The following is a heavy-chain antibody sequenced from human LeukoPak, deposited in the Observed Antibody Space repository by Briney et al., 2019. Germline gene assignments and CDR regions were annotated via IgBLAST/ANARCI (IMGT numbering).Heavy chain of an antibody. J-gene: IGHJ4*02. Sequence: PGGSLRLSCAASGFTFSTYTMNWGRQAPGKGLEWVSSITGSSSYIFSADSLKGRFTISRDNAKNSLYLQMNSLRAEDTAVYYCARVAGESRDYWGQGTLVTVSS. CDR2: ITGSSSYI. V-gene: IGHV3-21*01. CDR3: ARVAGESRDY. CDR1: GFTFSTYT.